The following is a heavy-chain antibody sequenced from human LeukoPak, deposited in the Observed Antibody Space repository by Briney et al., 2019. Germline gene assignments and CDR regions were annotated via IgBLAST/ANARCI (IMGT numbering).Heavy chain of an antibody. CDR3: ARSLNSSGWYNYYYYYGMDV. V-gene: IGHV3-53*04. CDR2: IYSGGST. Sequence: PGGSLRLSCAASGFTVSSNYMSWVRQAPGKGLEWVSVIYSGGSTYYADSVKGRFTISRHNSKNTLYLQMNSLRAEDTAVYYCARSLNSSGWYNYYYYYGMDVWGQGTTVTVSS. CDR1: GFTVSSNY. J-gene: IGHJ6*02. D-gene: IGHD6-19*01.